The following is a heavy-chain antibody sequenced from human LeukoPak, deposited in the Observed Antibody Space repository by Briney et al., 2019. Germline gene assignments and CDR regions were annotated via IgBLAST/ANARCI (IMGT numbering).Heavy chain of an antibody. V-gene: IGHV4-34*01. CDR1: GGSFSGYY. D-gene: IGHD1-7*01. J-gene: IGHJ4*02. Sequence: SETLSLTCAVYGGSFSGYYWSWIRQPPGKGLEWIGEINHSGSTNYNPSLKSRVTISVDTSKNQFSLKLSSVTAADTAVYYCARFPGTRNYSSFPEYYFDYWGQGTLVTVSS. CDR3: ARFPGTRNYSSFPEYYFDY. CDR2: INHSGST.